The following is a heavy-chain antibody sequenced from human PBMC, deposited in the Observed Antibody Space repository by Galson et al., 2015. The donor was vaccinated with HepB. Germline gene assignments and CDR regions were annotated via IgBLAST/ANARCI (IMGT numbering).Heavy chain of an antibody. CDR2: IYPDDSDT. Sequence: QSGAEVKKPGESLKISCRASGYSFPSYWIGWVRQMPGKGLEWMGVIYPDDSDTRYSPSFQGQVTMSADKSISTAYLQWSSLKASDTAMYYCGKHEEVGAITSWGQGTLVTVSS. V-gene: IGHV5-51*01. CDR3: GKHEEVGAITS. J-gene: IGHJ5*02. CDR1: GYSFPSYW. D-gene: IGHD1-26*01.